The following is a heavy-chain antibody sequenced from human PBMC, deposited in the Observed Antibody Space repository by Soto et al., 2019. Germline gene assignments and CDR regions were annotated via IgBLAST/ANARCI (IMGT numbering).Heavy chain of an antibody. CDR1: GGTFSSYA. V-gene: IGHV1-69*12. Sequence: QVQLVQSGAEVKKPGSSVKVSCKASGGTFSSYAISWVRQAPGQGLEWMGGIISIFGTADYAQKFQGRVTSTADESPSTAYMELSSLTSEDTAVYYCARRDDDSSGYYDLGYWGQGTLVTVSS. D-gene: IGHD3-22*01. CDR3: ARRDDDSSGYYDLGY. CDR2: IISIFGTA. J-gene: IGHJ4*02.